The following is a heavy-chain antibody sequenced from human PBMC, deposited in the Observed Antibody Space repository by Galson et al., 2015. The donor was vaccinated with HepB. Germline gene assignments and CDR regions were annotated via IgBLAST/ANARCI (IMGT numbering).Heavy chain of an antibody. J-gene: IGHJ6*02. CDR2: ILKDGSKD. CDR3: AKDRREGVVGDV. Sequence: SLRLSCAASGYSFSSYGMHWVRQAPGKGLEWVTAILKDGSKDYYIDSVRGRFTISRDNSKDTLYLHMNGLRPEDTAVYYCAKDRREGVVGDVWGQGTTVTVSS. CDR1: GYSFSSYG. V-gene: IGHV3-30*02. D-gene: IGHD2-15*01.